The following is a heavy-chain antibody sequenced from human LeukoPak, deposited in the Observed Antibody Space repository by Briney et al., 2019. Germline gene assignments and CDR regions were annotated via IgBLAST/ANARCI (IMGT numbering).Heavy chain of an antibody. CDR2: ISSDGSNK. J-gene: IGHJ4*02. CDR3: ARTASIVGATTFDY. D-gene: IGHD1-26*01. V-gene: IGHV3-30*03. CDR1: GFTLSTYG. Sequence: GGSLRLSCAASGFTLSTYGMHWVRQAPGKGLEWVAVISSDGSNKFYADSVKGRFTISRDGSKNTLYLQMNSLRPDNTAVYYCARTASIVGATTFDYWGQGTLVTVSS.